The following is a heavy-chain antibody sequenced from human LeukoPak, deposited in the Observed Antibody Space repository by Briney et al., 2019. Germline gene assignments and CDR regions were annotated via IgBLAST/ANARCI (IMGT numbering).Heavy chain of an antibody. CDR1: NGSMTSDSYF. CDR3: ARLWIVATWFDA. V-gene: IGHV4-39*02. CDR2: IFYSGKT. Sequence: SETLSLTCTVSNGSMTSDSYFWAWVRQPPGKGLEWIGTIFYSGKTYYSASLKSRVTVSLDTSKKNFSLRLSSVTAADTAVYYCARLWIVATWFDAWGQGALVTVSS. J-gene: IGHJ5*02. D-gene: IGHD2-2*03.